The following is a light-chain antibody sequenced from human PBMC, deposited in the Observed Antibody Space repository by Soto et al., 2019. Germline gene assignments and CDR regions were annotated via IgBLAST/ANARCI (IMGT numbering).Light chain of an antibody. Sequence: QSVLTQPPSASGTPGQRVIISCSGSSSHIGSNTVNWYQQLPGTAPKLLIYSNNQRPSGVPDRFSGSKSGTSASLAISGLQSEDEADYYCAEWDDSLNGRYVFGTGTKVTVL. V-gene: IGLV1-44*01. CDR3: AEWDDSLNGRYV. J-gene: IGLJ1*01. CDR2: SNN. CDR1: SSHIGSNT.